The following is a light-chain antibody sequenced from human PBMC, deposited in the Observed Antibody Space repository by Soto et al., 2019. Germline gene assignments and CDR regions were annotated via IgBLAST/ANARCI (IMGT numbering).Light chain of an antibody. CDR3: QQYYSTPWT. V-gene: IGKV4-1*01. Sequence: DIVMTQSPDSLAVSLGERATINCKSSQSVLYSSNDKNCLAWYQQKAGQPPMLLIYWASTRESGVPDRFSGSGSGTDFTLTISSLQAEDVAVYYCQQYYSTPWTFGQGTKVEIK. CDR2: WAS. CDR1: QSVLYSSNDKNC. J-gene: IGKJ1*01.